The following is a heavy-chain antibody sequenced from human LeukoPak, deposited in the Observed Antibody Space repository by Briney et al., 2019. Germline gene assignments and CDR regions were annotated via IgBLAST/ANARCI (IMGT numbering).Heavy chain of an antibody. CDR3: ARYLREPYYDFWSGPSPSAAFDI. J-gene: IGHJ3*02. CDR2: IYYSGST. V-gene: IGHV4-59*01. D-gene: IGHD3-3*01. CDR1: GGSISSYY. Sequence: SETLCLTCTVSGGSISSYYWSWIRQPPGKGLEWIGYIYYSGSTNYNPSLKSRVTISVDTSKNQFSLKLSSVTAADTAVYYCARYLREPYYDFWSGPSPSAAFDIWGQGTMVTVSS.